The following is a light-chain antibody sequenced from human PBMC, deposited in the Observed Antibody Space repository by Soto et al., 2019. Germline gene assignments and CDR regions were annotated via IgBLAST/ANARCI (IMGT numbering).Light chain of an antibody. CDR1: PSISSW. Sequence: DLLMTQSPSTLSASVGDRVTITCRASPSISSWWAWYQQKPGKAPKLLIYKASSLESWVPSRFSGSGSGTEFTLTISSLQPDDFATYYCQQYNIYWTFDQGTKVEIK. J-gene: IGKJ1*01. V-gene: IGKV1-5*03. CDR3: QQYNIYWT. CDR2: KAS.